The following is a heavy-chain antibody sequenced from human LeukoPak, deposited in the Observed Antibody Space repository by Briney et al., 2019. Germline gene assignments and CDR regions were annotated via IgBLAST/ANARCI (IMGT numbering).Heavy chain of an antibody. V-gene: IGHV3-66*01. CDR1: GFTVSSNY. Sequence: GGSLRLSCAASGFTVSSNYMSWVRQAPGKGLEWVSVIYSGGSTYYADSVKGGFTISRDNSKNTLYLQMNSLRAEDTAVYYCARGYNYDFWSAGGMDVWGQGTTVTVSS. CDR3: ARGYNYDFWSAGGMDV. CDR2: IYSGGST. D-gene: IGHD3-3*01. J-gene: IGHJ6*02.